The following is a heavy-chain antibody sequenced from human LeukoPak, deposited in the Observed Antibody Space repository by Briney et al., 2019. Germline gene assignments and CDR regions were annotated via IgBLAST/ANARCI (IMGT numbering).Heavy chain of an antibody. Sequence: GGSLRLSCAASGLSFSSYWMHWVRHAPGKGLVWVSRINSDGSSTTYADSVKGRFTSSRDNAKNTLYLQMNSLRAEDTAVYHCARGSSGWYLLDYWGQGTLVTVSS. CDR3: ARGSSGWYLLDY. D-gene: IGHD6-19*01. V-gene: IGHV3-74*01. CDR1: GLSFSSYW. J-gene: IGHJ4*02. CDR2: INSDGSST.